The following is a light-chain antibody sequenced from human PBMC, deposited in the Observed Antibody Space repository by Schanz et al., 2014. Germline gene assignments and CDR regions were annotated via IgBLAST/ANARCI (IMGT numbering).Light chain of an antibody. J-gene: IGLJ3*02. CDR1: SSDVGSTYL. CDR2: GGS. Sequence: QSALTQPASVSGSPGQSITISCTGTSSDVGSTYLVSWYQHHPGQAPKLMILGGSIRPSGVSSRFSGSKSANTASLTISGLQPEDEADYYCSSFTSTNTWVFGGGTKLTVL. CDR3: SSFTSTNTWV. V-gene: IGLV2-14*02.